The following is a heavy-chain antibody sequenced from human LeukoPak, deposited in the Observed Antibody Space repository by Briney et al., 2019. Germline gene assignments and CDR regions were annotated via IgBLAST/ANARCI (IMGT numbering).Heavy chain of an antibody. CDR2: ISGSGSSP. CDR1: GFTSSSCA. D-gene: IGHD6-19*01. CDR3: AKAEVQWLVLFRYFDY. Sequence: PAGGSLRLSSAGSGFTSSSCAMSWIRQAPGKGLEWVSGISGSGSSPYYADSVKGRFTISRDNSKNTLYLQMNSLKAEDTAVYYCAKAEVQWLVLFRYFDYWGQGTLVTVSS. J-gene: IGHJ4*02. V-gene: IGHV3-23*01.